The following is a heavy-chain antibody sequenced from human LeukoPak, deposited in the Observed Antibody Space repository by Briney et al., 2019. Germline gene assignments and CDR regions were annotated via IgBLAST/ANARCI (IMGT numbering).Heavy chain of an antibody. V-gene: IGHV1-2*06. CDR2: INPNSGGT. J-gene: IGHJ4*02. CDR3: ATDAYYYDSSGYSTSVHYFDY. Sequence: GASVKVSCKASGYTFTGYYMHWVPQAPGQGLEWMGRINPNSGGTNYAQKFQGRVTMTRDTSISTAYMELSRLTSDDTAVYYCATDAYYYDSSGYSTSVHYFDYWGQGTLVTVSS. D-gene: IGHD3-22*01. CDR1: GYTFTGYY.